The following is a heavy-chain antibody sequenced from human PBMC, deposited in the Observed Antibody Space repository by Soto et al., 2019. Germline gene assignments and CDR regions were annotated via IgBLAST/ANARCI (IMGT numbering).Heavy chain of an antibody. CDR1: NDSIRSGTYY. D-gene: IGHD6-19*01. J-gene: IGHJ4*02. CDR2: LSYLGTT. CDR3: ATGRSDSGWYEEHL. V-gene: IGHV4-39*01. Sequence: SETLSLTCTVSNDSIRSGTYYWAWIRQPPGRGLEWIGSLSYLGTTDYNPSLKSRVTISKDASKSQFSLKPSSVTAADTAVYYCATGRSDSGWYEEHLWGRRNMVTVYS.